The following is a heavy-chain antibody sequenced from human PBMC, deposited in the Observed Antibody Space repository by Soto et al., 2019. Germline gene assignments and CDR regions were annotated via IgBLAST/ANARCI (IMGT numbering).Heavy chain of an antibody. J-gene: IGHJ4*02. V-gene: IGHV4-59*01. D-gene: IGHD3-16*02. Sequence: QVLLQESGPGLVKPSETLSLTCSVSGDVVSGHSISSFYWSWLRQSPEKGLEWIGNMYYSGRTTSKCSIRCRFTLSLDISGRHVSLEMVSATAADAAVDYGSRDRGSVDSCWGTYRSKGDFENWGWGTPVTVSA. CDR3: SRDRGSVDSCWGTYRSKGDFEN. CDR1: GHSISSFY. CDR2: MYYSGRT.